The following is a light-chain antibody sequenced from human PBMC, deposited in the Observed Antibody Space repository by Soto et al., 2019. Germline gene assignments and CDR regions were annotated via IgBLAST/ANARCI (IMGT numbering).Light chain of an antibody. CDR1: SGHSTYA. J-gene: IGLJ2*01. CDR2: LNSDGSH. Sequence: QSVLTQSPSASASLGASVKLTCTLSSGHSTYAIAWHQQRPEKGPRFLMKLNSDGSHSKGDGIPDRFSGSSSGAERYITISSLQSEDEADYYCQTWNTGIEVFGGGTKVTVL. V-gene: IGLV4-69*01. CDR3: QTWNTGIEV.